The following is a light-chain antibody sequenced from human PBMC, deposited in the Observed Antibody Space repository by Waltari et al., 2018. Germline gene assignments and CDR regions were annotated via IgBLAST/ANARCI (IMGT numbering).Light chain of an antibody. CDR1: QGISSW. Sequence: DIQITQFPSSVSASVGDRVTITCRASQGISSWLDWYQQKPGKAPKLLIYAASLLQSGVPSRFSGSGSGTDFSLTISSLQPEDFATYYCQQSNSFPWTFGQGTKVEIK. CDR3: QQSNSFPWT. V-gene: IGKV1-12*01. CDR2: AAS. J-gene: IGKJ1*01.